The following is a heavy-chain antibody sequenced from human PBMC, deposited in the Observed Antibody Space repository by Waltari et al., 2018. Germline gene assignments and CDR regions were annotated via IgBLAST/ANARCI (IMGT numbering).Heavy chain of an antibody. CDR3: ARLLPYDFWSSYSGWFDP. V-gene: IGHV4-39*01. J-gene: IGHJ5*02. CDR1: GDSITLRNYY. CDR2: IYYSGTD. D-gene: IGHD3-3*01. Sequence: QLHLQESGPILVKPSETLSLTCTVSGDSITLRNYYWVWIRQSPEKGLEWIGIIYYSGTDYYNPSLKSRVTISVDSSKNQFSLKVNTVTVADTAVYYCARLLPYDFWSSYSGWFDPWGQGVLVTVSS.